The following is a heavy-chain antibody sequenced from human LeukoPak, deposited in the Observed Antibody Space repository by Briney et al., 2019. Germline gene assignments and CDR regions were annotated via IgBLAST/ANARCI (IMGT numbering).Heavy chain of an antibody. D-gene: IGHD2-15*01. CDR1: GDSISDY. CDR2: LHTSGST. J-gene: IGHJ3*02. V-gene: IGHV4-4*07. Sequence: SETLSLTCTVSGDSISDYWSWLRQPAGRALEWIGRLHTSGSTDYNHSLKSRVTMSVDTSNNQISLKLQSVTAADTALYYCARDLIVVLAASRVEDAFDIWGQGTMVTVSS. CDR3: ARDLIVVLAASRVEDAFDI.